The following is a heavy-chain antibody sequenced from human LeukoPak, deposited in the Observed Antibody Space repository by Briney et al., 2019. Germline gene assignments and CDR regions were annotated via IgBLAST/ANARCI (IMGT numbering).Heavy chain of an antibody. Sequence: ASVKVSCKASGYTFTSYGISWVRQAPGQGLEWMGWISAYNGNTNYAQKFQGRVTMTEDTSTDTAYMELSSLRSEDTAVYYCATANQSITIFGVVTALDYWGQGTLVTVSS. CDR3: ATANQSITIFGVVTALDY. D-gene: IGHD3-3*01. V-gene: IGHV1-18*01. CDR2: ISAYNGNT. CDR1: GYTFTSYG. J-gene: IGHJ4*02.